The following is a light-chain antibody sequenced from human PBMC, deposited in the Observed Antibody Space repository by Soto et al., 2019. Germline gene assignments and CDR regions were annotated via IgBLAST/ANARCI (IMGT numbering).Light chain of an antibody. CDR2: DNN. V-gene: IGLV1-51*01. J-gene: IGLJ2*01. Sequence: QSVVTQPPSVSAAPGQKVTISCSGSSSNIGNNYVSWYQQLPGTAPKLLIYDNNKRPSGIPDRFSGSKSGTSATLGITGLQTGDEAYYYCGTWDSSLSAVVFGGGTKLTVL. CDR1: SSNIGNNY. CDR3: GTWDSSLSAVV.